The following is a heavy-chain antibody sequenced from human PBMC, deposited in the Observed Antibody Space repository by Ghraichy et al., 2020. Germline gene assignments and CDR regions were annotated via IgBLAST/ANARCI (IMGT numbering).Heavy chain of an antibody. CDR1: GFTFSSYS. V-gene: IGHV3-48*02. J-gene: IGHJ6*02. CDR2: ISSGGGTI. D-gene: IGHD3-16*01. CDR3: ARDGGRGYYYGMDV. Sequence: GESLNISCAASGFTFSSYSMNWVRQAPGKGLEWVSHISSGGGTIYYADSVKGRFTISRDNAKNSLYLQMNSLRDEDTAVYYCARDGGRGYYYGMDVWGQGTTVTVSS.